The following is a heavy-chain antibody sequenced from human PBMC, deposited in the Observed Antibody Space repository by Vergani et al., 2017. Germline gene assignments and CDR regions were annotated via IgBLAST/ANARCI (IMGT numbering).Heavy chain of an antibody. V-gene: IGHV1-45*02. J-gene: IGHJ4*02. CDR3: AADLDLGY. CDR1: GYTFTYRY. CDR2: ITPFNGNT. Sequence: QMQLVQSGAEVKKTGSSVKVSCKASGYTFTYRYLHWVRQAPGQALEWMGWITPFNGNTNYAQKFQDRVTITRDRSMSTAYMELSSLRSEDTAVYYCAADLDLGYWGQGTLVTVSS.